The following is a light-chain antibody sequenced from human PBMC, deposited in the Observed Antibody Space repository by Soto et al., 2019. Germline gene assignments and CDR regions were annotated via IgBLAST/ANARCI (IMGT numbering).Light chain of an antibody. CDR1: QTISTW. CDR3: QENNTYWT. CDR2: DAS. V-gene: IGKV1-5*02. Sequence: DIQMTQSPSTLSASVGDRVTIICRASQTISTWLAWYQQKPGKAPKLLMYDASRFESGVPSRFSGSGSETEFTHNISSLQPDEFASYYGQENNTYWTFGQGTKVEIK. J-gene: IGKJ1*01.